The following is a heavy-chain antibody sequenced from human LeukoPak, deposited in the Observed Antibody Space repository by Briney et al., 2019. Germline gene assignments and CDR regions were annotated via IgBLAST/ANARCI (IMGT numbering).Heavy chain of an antibody. V-gene: IGHV3-7*01. Sequence: PGGSLRLSCAASGFTFSSHWMSWVRQAPGKGLEWVANIKLDGSEKYYVDSVKGRFTISRDNAKNSLYLEMNSLRAEDTAVYYCARGSLVRVYYGMDVWGQGTTVTVSS. CDR2: IKLDGSEK. D-gene: IGHD1-26*01. J-gene: IGHJ6*02. CDR1: GFTFSSHW. CDR3: ARGSLVRVYYGMDV.